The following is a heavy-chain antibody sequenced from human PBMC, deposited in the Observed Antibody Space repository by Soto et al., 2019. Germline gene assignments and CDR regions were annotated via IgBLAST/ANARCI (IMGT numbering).Heavy chain of an antibody. J-gene: IGHJ4*02. CDR2: IWYDGSNK. D-gene: IGHD2-8*01. CDR1: GFTFSSYG. V-gene: IGHV3-33*01. Sequence: PGGSLRLSCAASGFTFSSYGMHWVRQAPGKGLEWVAVIWYDGSNKYYADSVKGRFTISRDNSKNTLYLQMNGLRAEDTAVYYCATDCTNGVCYSPLDYWGQGTLVTVSS. CDR3: ATDCTNGVCYSPLDY.